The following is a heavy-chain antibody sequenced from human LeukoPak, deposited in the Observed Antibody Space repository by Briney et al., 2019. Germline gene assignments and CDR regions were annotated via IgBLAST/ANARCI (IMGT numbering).Heavy chain of an antibody. J-gene: IGHJ4*02. V-gene: IGHV3-53*01. CDR3: ARDLHPRLTGYFDY. CDR1: GFTVSSYY. CDR2: IYSGGST. Sequence: PGGSLRLSCVASGFTVSSYYVSWVRQSPGKGLEWVSVIYSGGSTYYADSVEGRFTVSRDNSKNTLYLEMKSLRAEDTAVYYCARDLHPRLTGYFDYWGQGPWSPSPQ. D-gene: IGHD3-16*01.